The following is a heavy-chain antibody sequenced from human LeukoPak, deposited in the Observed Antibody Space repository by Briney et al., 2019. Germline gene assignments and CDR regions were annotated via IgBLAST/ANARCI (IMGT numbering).Heavy chain of an antibody. CDR1: GYSFTLYG. D-gene: IGHD6-13*01. CDR2: ISGANGAT. V-gene: IGHV1-18*01. CDR3: AREHSSSWDQFDY. Sequence: ASVTVSFKASGYSFTLYGFVWVRQAPGQGLEWMAWISGANGATNYAQNFQGRVTVTADTSTSTSYMELRSLRSDDTAVYYCAREHSSSWDQFDYWGQGTLVTVSS. J-gene: IGHJ4*02.